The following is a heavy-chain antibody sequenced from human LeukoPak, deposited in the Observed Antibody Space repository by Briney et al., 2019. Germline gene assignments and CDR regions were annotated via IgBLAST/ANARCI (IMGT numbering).Heavy chain of an antibody. D-gene: IGHD6-13*01. CDR1: AFTFSIYG. CDR2: IRYEGSNQ. CDR3: TRGAAGYFDY. Sequence: GGSLRLSCAASAFTFSIYGMHWVRQAPDKGLEWVAYIRYEGSNQYYADSVKGRLTISRDNSKNTLYLQMNSLRAEDTAVYCCTRGAAGYFDYWRQGTLVTVSS. J-gene: IGHJ4*02. V-gene: IGHV3-30*02.